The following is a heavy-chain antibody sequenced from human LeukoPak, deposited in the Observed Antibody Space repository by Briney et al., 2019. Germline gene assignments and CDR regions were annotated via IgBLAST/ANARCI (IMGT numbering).Heavy chain of an antibody. J-gene: IGHJ4*02. V-gene: IGHV3-23*01. D-gene: IGHD5-12*01. CDR1: GFSFNNYA. CDR2: IIGSSGST. CDR3: AKGAYDYIEIAYFDY. Sequence: GGSLRLSCVASGFSFNNYAMNWVRQAPGKGLEWVSLIIGSSGSTFYADSVKGRFTISRDKSKNTLYLQMDSLRAEDTAVYYCAKGAYDYIEIAYFDYWGQGSLVTVSS.